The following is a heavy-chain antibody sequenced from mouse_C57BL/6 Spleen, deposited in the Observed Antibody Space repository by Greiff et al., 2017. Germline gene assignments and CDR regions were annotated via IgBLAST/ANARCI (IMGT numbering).Heavy chain of an antibody. Sequence: EVKVLESGPGLVKPSQSLTLTCSVTGYSITSGYYWNWIRQFPGNKLEWMGYISYDGSNNYNPSLKNRISITRDKSKNQFFLKLNSVTTEDTATYYCARAPYYDYAMDYWGQGTSVTVSS. J-gene: IGHJ4*01. CDR2: ISYDGSN. V-gene: IGHV3-6*01. CDR3: ARAPYYDYAMDY. CDR1: GYSITSGYY. D-gene: IGHD2-10*01.